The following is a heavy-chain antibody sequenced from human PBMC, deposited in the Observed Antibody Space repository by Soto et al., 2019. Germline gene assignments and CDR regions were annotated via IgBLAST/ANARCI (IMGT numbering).Heavy chain of an antibody. D-gene: IGHD3-16*01. Sequence: QVQLQESGPGLVKPSQTLSLTCSVSGGSINSVNYYWSWIRQHPGEGLEWIGYIYYSGSTHYNPSLKGRVTISVDTSENQFSLKLSSVTAADTAVYYCAREGGDGVDYWGQGTLVTVSS. V-gene: IGHV4-31*03. CDR2: IYYSGST. CDR3: AREGGDGVDY. J-gene: IGHJ4*02. CDR1: GGSINSVNYY.